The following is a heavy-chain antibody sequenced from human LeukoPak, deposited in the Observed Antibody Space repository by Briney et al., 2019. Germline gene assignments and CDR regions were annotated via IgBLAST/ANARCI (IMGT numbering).Heavy chain of an antibody. CDR2: IYTSGST. J-gene: IGHJ4*02. CDR3: ARDLDY. CDR1: GGSISSYF. V-gene: IGHV4-4*08. Sequence: SETLSLTCTVSGGSISSYFWSWIRQPPGKGLEWIGYIYTSGSTNYNPSLKSRVTMSVDTSKNQFSLKLSSVTAADTAVYYCARDLDYWGQGTLVTVSS.